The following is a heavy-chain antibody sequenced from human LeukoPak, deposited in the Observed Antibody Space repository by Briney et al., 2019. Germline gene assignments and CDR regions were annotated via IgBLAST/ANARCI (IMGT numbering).Heavy chain of an antibody. V-gene: IGHV1-46*01. D-gene: IGHD6-13*01. CDR2: INPSGGAT. CDR3: AREAAAGTKNFDY. Sequence: GASVKVSCKASGYTFTSQYMHWVRQAPGQGLEWMGIINPSGGATSYAQKFQGRVTMTRDTSTRTVYLELSSLRSEDTAVYYCAREAAAGTKNFDYWGQGTLVTVSS. CDR1: GYTFTSQY. J-gene: IGHJ4*02.